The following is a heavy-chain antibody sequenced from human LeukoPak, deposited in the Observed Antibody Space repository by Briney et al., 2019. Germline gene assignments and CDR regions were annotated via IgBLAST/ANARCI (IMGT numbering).Heavy chain of an antibody. CDR1: GFTFSSYG. CDR3: AKDLAATTHSAWYFDL. V-gene: IGHV3-33*06. J-gene: IGHJ2*01. CDR2: IWYDGSNQ. Sequence: QAGGSLRLSCAASGFTFSSYGMHWVRQAPGKGLEWVAAIWYDGSNQYYADSVKGRFTISRDNSKNTLYLQMNSLRVEDTAVYYCAKDLAATTHSAWYFDLWGRGTLVTVSS. D-gene: IGHD6-25*01.